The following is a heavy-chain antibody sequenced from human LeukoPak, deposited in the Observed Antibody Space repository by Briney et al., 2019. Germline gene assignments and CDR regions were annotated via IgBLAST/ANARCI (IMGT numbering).Heavy chain of an antibody. V-gene: IGHV4-61*02. J-gene: IGHJ6*02. CDR3: ARVAELGEFDYYYYYGMDV. CDR2: IYTSGST. Sequence: TPSETLSLTCTVSGGSISSGSYYWSWIRQPAGKGLEWIGRIYTSGSTNYNPSLKSRVTISVDTSKNQFSLKLSPVTAADTAVYYCARVAELGEFDYYYYYGMDVWGQGTTVTVSS. CDR1: GGSISSGSYY. D-gene: IGHD1-26*01.